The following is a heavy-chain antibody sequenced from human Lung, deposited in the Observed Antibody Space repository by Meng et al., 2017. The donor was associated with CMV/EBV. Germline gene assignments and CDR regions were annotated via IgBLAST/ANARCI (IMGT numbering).Heavy chain of an antibody. CDR2: ISWNGNHI. Sequence: GGSLRLSCAASGFNFDDYAMHWVRQGPGKGLEWVSGISWNGNHIGYADSVKGRFTVSRDTAKNSLYLQMNSLRPEDTALYYCVKDVDFYDSSGYSDWGQGTLVPVSS. CDR1: GFNFDDYA. CDR3: VKDVDFYDSSGYSD. D-gene: IGHD3-22*01. J-gene: IGHJ4*02. V-gene: IGHV3-9*01.